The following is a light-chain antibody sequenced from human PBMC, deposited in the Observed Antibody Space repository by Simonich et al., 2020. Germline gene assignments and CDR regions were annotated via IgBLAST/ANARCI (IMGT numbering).Light chain of an antibody. Sequence: EIVLTQSPATLSLSPGERATLSCRASQSVSSYLAWYQQKPGQAPRLLIYDAANTATGIPARFSVSGSGTDFTLTISSLEPEDFAVYYCQQRSNWPPALTFGGGTKVEIK. CDR3: QQRSNWPPALT. V-gene: IGKV3-11*01. J-gene: IGKJ4*01. CDR2: DAA. CDR1: QSVSSY.